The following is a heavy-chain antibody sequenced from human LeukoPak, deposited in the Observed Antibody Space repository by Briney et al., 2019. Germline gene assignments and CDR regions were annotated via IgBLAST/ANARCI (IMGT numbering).Heavy chain of an antibody. J-gene: IGHJ4*02. D-gene: IGHD3-9*01. Sequence: GGSLRLSCAASGFTFSSYTMNWVHQAPEKGLEWVSAIISSSGNIYYAESVKGRFTISRDNAKNSLYLQMNSLRAEDTAVYYCARGAYYDILPGYYFDYWGQGTLVTVAS. V-gene: IGHV3-21*01. CDR1: GFTFSSYT. CDR2: IISSSGNI. CDR3: ARGAYYDILPGYYFDY.